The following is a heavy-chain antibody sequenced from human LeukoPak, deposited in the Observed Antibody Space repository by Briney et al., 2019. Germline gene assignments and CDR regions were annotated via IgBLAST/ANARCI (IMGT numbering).Heavy chain of an antibody. CDR3: ARADYYDSSGYYYDAFDI. V-gene: IGHV4-34*01. CDR1: GGPFSGYY. Sequence: NPSETLSLTCAVYGGPFSGYYWSWIRQPPGKGLEWIGEINHSGSTSYNPSLKSRVTISVDTSKNQFSLTLSSVTAADTAVYYCARADYYDSSGYYYDAFDIWGQGTMVTVSS. D-gene: IGHD3-22*01. CDR2: INHSGST. J-gene: IGHJ3*02.